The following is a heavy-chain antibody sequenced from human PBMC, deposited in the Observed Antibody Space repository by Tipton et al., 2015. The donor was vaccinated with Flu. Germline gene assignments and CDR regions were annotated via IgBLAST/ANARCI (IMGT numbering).Heavy chain of an antibody. J-gene: IGHJ4*02. CDR3: ARQLGGGDCY. D-gene: IGHD2-21*01. Sequence: SLRLSCTASGFAFSNYWMSWIRQAPRKGLEWVAHISQDGSEKYYVDSVKGRFTISRDNAKNSLYLQMNSLRAEDTAVYYCARQLGGGDCYWGQGTLVTVSS. CDR1: GFAFSNYW. CDR2: ISQDGSEK. V-gene: IGHV3-7*03.